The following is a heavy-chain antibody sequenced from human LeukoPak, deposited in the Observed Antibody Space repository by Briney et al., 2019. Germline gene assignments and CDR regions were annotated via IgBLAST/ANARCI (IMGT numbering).Heavy chain of an antibody. CDR1: GFTFSSYA. Sequence: GGSLRLSCAAPGFTFSSYAMSWVRQAPGKGLEMVSDISGSGGSTYYADSVKGRATISRDNSKNTLYLQMNSLRAEDTAVYYCGSSSWYSDFDYWGQGTLVTVSS. V-gene: IGHV3-23*01. CDR3: GSSSWYSDFDY. D-gene: IGHD6-13*01. J-gene: IGHJ4*02. CDR2: ISGSGGST.